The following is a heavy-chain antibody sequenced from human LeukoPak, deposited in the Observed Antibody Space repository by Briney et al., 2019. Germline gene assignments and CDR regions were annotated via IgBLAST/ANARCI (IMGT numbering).Heavy chain of an antibody. Sequence: SVKVSCKASGGTFSSYAISWVRQAPGQGLEWMGGIIPIFGTANYAQKFQGRVTITADKSTSTAYMELSSLRSEDTAVYSCASRDVEMATIYYYYYYMDVWGKGTTVTVSS. J-gene: IGHJ6*03. CDR3: ASRDVEMATIYYYYYYMDV. D-gene: IGHD5-24*01. V-gene: IGHV1-69*06. CDR1: GGTFSSYA. CDR2: IIPIFGTA.